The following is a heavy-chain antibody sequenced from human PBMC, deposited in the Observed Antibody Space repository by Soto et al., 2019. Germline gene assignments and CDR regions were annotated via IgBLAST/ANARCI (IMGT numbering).Heavy chain of an antibody. J-gene: IGHJ6*02. CDR2: IIPTFGRT. CDR1: GDTFSSYA. CDR3: ARDPLSSSAMDV. D-gene: IGHD3-10*02. Sequence: SVKVSCKASGDTFSSYAISWVRQAPGQGLEWMGKIIPTFGRTNYAQKFQGRLTISADDSTSTAYMELSSLVSEDTAVYYCARDPLSSSAMDVWGQGTTVTVSS. V-gene: IGHV1-69*13.